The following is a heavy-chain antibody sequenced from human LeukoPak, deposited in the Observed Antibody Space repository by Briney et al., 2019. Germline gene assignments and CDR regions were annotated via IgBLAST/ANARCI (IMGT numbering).Heavy chain of an antibody. V-gene: IGHV3-23*01. Sequence: GALRLSCAASGFTFSSYGMSWVRQAPGKGLEWVSAISGSGGSAYYADSVKGRFTISRDNSKNTLYLQMNSLRAEDTAVYYCATYDILTGILLDVWGQGTTVTVSS. CDR2: ISGSGGSA. J-gene: IGHJ6*02. D-gene: IGHD3-9*01. CDR1: GFTFSSYG. CDR3: ATYDILTGILLDV.